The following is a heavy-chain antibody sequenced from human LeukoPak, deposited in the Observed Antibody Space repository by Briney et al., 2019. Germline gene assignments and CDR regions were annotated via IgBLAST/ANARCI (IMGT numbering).Heavy chain of an antibody. CDR2: IYTSGST. CDR3: ARGSSSGWSWFDP. J-gene: IGHJ5*02. Sequence: YXWSWIRQPAGKGLEWIGRIYTSGSTNYNPSLKSRDTMSVDTSKNQFSLKLSSVTAADTAVYYCARGSSSGWSWFDPWGQGTLVTVSS. CDR1: YX. V-gene: IGHV4-4*07. D-gene: IGHD6-19*01.